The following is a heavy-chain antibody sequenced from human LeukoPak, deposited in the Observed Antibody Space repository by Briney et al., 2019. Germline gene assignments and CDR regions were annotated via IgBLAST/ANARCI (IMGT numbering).Heavy chain of an antibody. CDR1: GYTFTGYY. Sequence: ASVKVSCKASGYTFTGYYMHWVRQAPGQGLEWMERINPNSGGTNYAQKFQGRVTMTRDTSISTAYMELSRLRSDDTAVYYCARDEVTMVRGVIFPRHPGDNWFDPWGQGTLVTVSS. V-gene: IGHV1-2*06. D-gene: IGHD3-10*01. CDR2: INPNSGGT. CDR3: ARDEVTMVRGVIFPRHPGDNWFDP. J-gene: IGHJ5*02.